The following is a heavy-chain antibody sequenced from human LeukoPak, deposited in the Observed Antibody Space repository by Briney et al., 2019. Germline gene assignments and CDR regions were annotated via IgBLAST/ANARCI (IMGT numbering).Heavy chain of an antibody. V-gene: IGHV3-23*01. J-gene: IGHJ4*02. CDR3: AKHVISVAGTPRYFDY. CDR2: ISASDGST. CDR1: GFTFSSYA. D-gene: IGHD6-19*01. Sequence: GGSLRLSCAASGFTFSSYAMSWVRQAPGKGLEWVSAISASDGSTYYADSVKGRFTISRDNSKNTLYLQMNNLRDEDTAVYYCAKHVISVAGTPRYFDYWGQGTLVTVSS.